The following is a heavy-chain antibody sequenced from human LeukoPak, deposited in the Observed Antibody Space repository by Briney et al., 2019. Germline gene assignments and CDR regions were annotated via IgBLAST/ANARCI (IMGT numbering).Heavy chain of an antibody. CDR3: ARAGDYGDRDYFDY. Sequence: PSQTLSLTCTVSGGSISSGGYYWSWFRQHPGKGLDWIGYIYYSGSTYYNPSLKSRVTISVDTSKNQFSLKLSSVTAADTAVYYCARAGDYGDRDYFDYWGQGTLVTVSS. D-gene: IGHD4-17*01. J-gene: IGHJ4*02. CDR1: GGSISSGGYY. CDR2: IYYSGST. V-gene: IGHV4-31*03.